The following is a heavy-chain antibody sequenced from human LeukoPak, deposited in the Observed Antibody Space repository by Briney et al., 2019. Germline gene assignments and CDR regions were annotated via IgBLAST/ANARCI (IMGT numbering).Heavy chain of an antibody. V-gene: IGHV3-64*01. CDR2: ISNDGDST. CDR3: ARADCSSSSCYTVAY. CDR1: GFTFNSYA. D-gene: IGHD2-2*02. J-gene: IGHJ4*02. Sequence: GRSLRLSCAASGFTFNSYAMQWVRQAPGKGLEYVSGISNDGDSTYYATSVKGRFIISRDNSKNMLYLQMGSLRAEDMAVYYCARADCSSSSCYTVAYWGQGTLVTVSS.